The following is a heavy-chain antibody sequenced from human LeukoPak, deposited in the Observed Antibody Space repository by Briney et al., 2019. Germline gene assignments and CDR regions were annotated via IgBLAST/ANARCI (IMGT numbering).Heavy chain of an antibody. J-gene: IGHJ4*02. CDR2: INSDGSST. CDR1: GFTFSRYY. Sequence: GGSLRLSCAASGFTFSRYYMHWVRQAPGKGLVWVPRINSDGSSTTYADSVKGRFTISRDNAKNTLYLQMNSLKVEDTAVYYCTRVFVGDEYSSSGYWGQGTLVTVSS. D-gene: IGHD6-13*01. CDR3: TRVFVGDEYSSSGY. V-gene: IGHV3-74*01.